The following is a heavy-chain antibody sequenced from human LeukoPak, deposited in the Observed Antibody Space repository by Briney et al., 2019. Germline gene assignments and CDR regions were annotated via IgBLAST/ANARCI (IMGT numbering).Heavy chain of an antibody. Sequence: PSETLSLTCTVSGGSISSNYWSWIRQPSGKAPEWIGYIYYTGNTNYNPSLKSRVTISVDTSKNQFSLNLSSVTAADTAVYYCARVPPTVTAGRYYYCYMDVWGKGTTVTVSS. CDR3: ARVPPTVTAGRYYYCYMDV. CDR2: IYYTGNT. J-gene: IGHJ6*03. V-gene: IGHV4-59*01. D-gene: IGHD2-21*02. CDR1: GGSISSNY.